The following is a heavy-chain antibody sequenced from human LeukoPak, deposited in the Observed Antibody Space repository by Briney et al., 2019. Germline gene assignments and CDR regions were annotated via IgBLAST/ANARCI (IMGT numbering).Heavy chain of an antibody. D-gene: IGHD3-22*01. V-gene: IGHV4-4*07. CDR2: IYSSGST. CDR1: GGSISSYY. J-gene: IGHJ4*02. CDR3: ARVTGYMIEDYFDY. Sequence: SETLSLTCTVSGGSISSYYWSWIRQPPGKGLEWIGRIYSSGSTNYNPSLKSRVTMSVDTSKNQFSLKLSSVTAADTAVYYCARVTGYMIEDYFDYWGQGTLVTVSS.